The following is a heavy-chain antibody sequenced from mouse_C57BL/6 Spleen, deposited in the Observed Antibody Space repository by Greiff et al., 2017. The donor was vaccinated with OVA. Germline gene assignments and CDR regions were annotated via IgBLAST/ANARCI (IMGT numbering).Heavy chain of an antibody. V-gene: IGHV1-69*01. CDR3: ARWAYYSNYEAWFAY. J-gene: IGHJ3*01. Sequence: VQLQQPGAELVMPGASVKLSCKASGYTFTSYWMHWVKQRPGQGLAWIGEIDPSDSYTNYNQKFKGKSTLTVDKSSSTAYMQLSSLTSEDSAVYYGARWAYYSNYEAWFAYWGQGTLVTVSA. CDR1: GYTFTSYW. CDR2: IDPSDSYT. D-gene: IGHD2-5*01.